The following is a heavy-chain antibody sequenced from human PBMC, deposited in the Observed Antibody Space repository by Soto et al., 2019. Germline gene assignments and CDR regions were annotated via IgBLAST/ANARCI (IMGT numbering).Heavy chain of an antibody. J-gene: IGHJ4*02. D-gene: IGHD1-1*01. V-gene: IGHV3-23*01. Sequence: PGGSLRLSCVASGFTFRTYAVAWIRQAPGKGLEWASVIGADGDGIQYADPVEGRFTISRDNSQSSLYLQMNSLRAEDTAVYYCAKYSTTAASRYFDLWGQGTLVTVSS. CDR2: IGADGDGI. CDR1: GFTFRTYA. CDR3: AKYSTTAASRYFDL.